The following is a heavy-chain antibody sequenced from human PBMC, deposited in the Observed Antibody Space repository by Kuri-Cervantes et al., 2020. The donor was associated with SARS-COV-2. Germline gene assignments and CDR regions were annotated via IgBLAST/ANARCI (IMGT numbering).Heavy chain of an antibody. V-gene: IGHV3-30*18. CDR3: AKVWFRKPYYYYGMDV. D-gene: IGHD3-10*01. Sequence: LSLTCAASGFTFSSYGMHWVRQAPGKGLEWVAVISYDGSNKYYADSVKGRFTISRDNSKNTLYLQMNSLRAEDTAVYYCAKVWFRKPYYYYGMDVWGQGTTVTVSS. CDR1: GFTFSSYG. J-gene: IGHJ6*02. CDR2: ISYDGSNK.